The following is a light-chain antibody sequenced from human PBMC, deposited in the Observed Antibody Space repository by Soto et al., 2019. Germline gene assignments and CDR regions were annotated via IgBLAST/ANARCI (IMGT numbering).Light chain of an antibody. CDR3: CSYSRTSTLL. J-gene: IGLJ2*01. CDR1: SCDVGSYNL. V-gene: IGLV2-23*01. CDR2: EGT. Sequence: QSALTQPASLSGSPGQSITISCTGTSCDVGSYNLVSWYQQHPGKAPKLMIYEGTKRPSGVSNRFSGSKSGNTASLTISGLQAEDEADYYCCSYSRTSTLLFGGGTKLTVL.